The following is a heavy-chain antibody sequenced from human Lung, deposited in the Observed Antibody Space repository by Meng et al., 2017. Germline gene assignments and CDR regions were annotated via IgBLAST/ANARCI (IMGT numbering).Heavy chain of an antibody. CDR3: ARGPTTMAHDFDY. CDR2: INHSGST. D-gene: IGHD4-11*01. CDR1: GWSFSGYY. V-gene: IGHV4-34*01. Sequence: QGQLQQWGAGLLKPSETLSLTCAVSGWSFSGYYWSWIRQPPGKGLEWIGEINHSGSTNYNPSLESRATISVDTSQNNLSLKLSSVTAADSAVYYCARGPTTMAHDFDYWGQGTLVTVSS. J-gene: IGHJ4*02.